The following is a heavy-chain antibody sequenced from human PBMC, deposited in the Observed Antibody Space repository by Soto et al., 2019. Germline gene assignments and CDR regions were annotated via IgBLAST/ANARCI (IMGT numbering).Heavy chain of an antibody. Sequence: QVQLQESGPGLMKPSETLSLTCTVSGGSISSYYWSWIRQPPGKGLEWIGYIYYSGSANYNPSLKSRVTISVDTSKNQFSLKLSSVTAADTAVYYCARHETGGSGGPNFDYWGQGTLVTVSS. CDR2: IYYSGSA. CDR3: ARHETGGSGGPNFDY. V-gene: IGHV4-59*08. J-gene: IGHJ4*02. D-gene: IGHD3-10*01. CDR1: GGSISSYY.